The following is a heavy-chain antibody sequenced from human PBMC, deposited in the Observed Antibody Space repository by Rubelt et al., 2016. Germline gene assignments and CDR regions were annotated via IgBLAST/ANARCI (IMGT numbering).Heavy chain of an antibody. CDR1: GGSISSSSYY. Sequence: QLQLQESGPGLVKPSETLSLTCTLSGGSISSSSYYWGWIRQPPGKGLELIGSIYYSGSTYYNPSLKSRVTISVDTSKNQFSLKLSSVTAPTLFPLVSCENSPSDTSSVAVXCLAQDF. J-gene: IGHJ1*01. CDR2: IYYSGST. V-gene: IGHV4-39*01. CDR3: CENSPSDTSSVAVXCLAQDF. D-gene: IGHD6-25*01.